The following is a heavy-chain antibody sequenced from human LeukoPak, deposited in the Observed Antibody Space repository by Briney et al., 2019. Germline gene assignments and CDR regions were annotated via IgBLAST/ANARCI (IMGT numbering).Heavy chain of an antibody. CDR2: ISPSGDRT. D-gene: IGHD3-22*01. J-gene: IGHJ4*02. CDR1: GFTFSSYA. Sequence: GGFLRLSCAASGFTFSSYAMSWVRQAPGKGLEWVSFISPSGDRTSNADSVEGRFTISRDNTRNTLHLQMNSLRDEDTGVYYCAIMHGYYDGSGFWVQWGQGTLVTVSS. V-gene: IGHV3-23*01. CDR3: AIMHGYYDGSGFWVQ.